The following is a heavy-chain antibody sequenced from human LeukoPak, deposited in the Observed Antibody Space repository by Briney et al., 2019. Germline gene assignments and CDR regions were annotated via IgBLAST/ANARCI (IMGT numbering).Heavy chain of an antibody. CDR2: IYYSGST. D-gene: IGHD3-22*01. CDR3: VRDHYNDHFFDY. CDR1: GGSISSGSYY. Sequence: SETLSLTCTVSGGSISSGSYYWSWIRQPAGKGLEWIGSIYYSGSTYYNPSLKSRVTISVDTSKNQFSLKLSSVTAADTAVYYCVRDHYNDHFFDYWGQGTLVTVSS. J-gene: IGHJ4*02. V-gene: IGHV4-39*02.